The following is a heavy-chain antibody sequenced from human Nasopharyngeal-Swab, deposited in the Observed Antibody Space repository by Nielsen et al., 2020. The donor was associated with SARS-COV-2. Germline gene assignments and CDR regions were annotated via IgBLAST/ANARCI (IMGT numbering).Heavy chain of an antibody. Sequence: SVKVSCKASGFTFTSSAMQWVRQARGQRLEWIGWIVVGSGNTNYAQKFQERVTITRDMSTSTAYMELSSLRSEDTAVYYCAAVPGRVTAKGGLYYYYGMDVWGQGTTVTVSS. CDR1: GFTFTSSA. J-gene: IGHJ6*02. CDR2: IVVGSGNT. CDR3: AAVPGRVTAKGGLYYYYGMDV. D-gene: IGHD2-21*02. V-gene: IGHV1-58*02.